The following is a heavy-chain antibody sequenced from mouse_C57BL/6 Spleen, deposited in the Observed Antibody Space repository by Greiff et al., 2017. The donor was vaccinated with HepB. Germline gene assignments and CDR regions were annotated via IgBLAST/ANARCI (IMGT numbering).Heavy chain of an antibody. CDR2: ISDGGSYT. CDR3: ASPLDSSGYWFAY. CDR1: GFTFSSYA. Sequence: EVMLVESGGGLVKPGGSLKLSCAASGFTFSSYAMSWVRQTPEKRLEWVATISDGGSYTYYPDYVKGRFTISRDNAKNNLYLQMSHLKSEDTAMYYCASPLDSSGYWFAYWGQGTLVTVSA. J-gene: IGHJ3*01. D-gene: IGHD3-2*02. V-gene: IGHV5-4*03.